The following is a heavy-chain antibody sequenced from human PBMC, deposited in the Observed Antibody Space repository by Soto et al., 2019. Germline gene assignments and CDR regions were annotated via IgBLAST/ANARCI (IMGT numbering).Heavy chain of an antibody. CDR2: ISYGGGTT. CDR3: AKNPGYYYDSTGEHFDY. CDR1: EFTFSNYA. J-gene: IGHJ4*02. Sequence: PGGSLRLSCAASEFTFSNYAMSWVRQAPGKGLEWVSAISYGGGTTYYADSVKGRFTISRDNSKNTLYLQMNSLRAEDTAVYYCAKNPGYYYDSTGEHFDYWGQGT. D-gene: IGHD3-22*01. V-gene: IGHV3-23*01.